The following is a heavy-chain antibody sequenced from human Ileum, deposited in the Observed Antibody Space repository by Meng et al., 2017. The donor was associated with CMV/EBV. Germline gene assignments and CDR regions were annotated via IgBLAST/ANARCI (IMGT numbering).Heavy chain of an antibody. Sequence: HVQIPESGLGLVKPSETLSLTCTVSGASLNDYYWSWIRQPAGKGLEWIGRIFATGTTNYNPSLKSRVTMSVDTSKNQFSLKLTSVTAADTAVYFCARDRFDPWGQGALVTVSS. CDR3: ARDRFDP. V-gene: IGHV4-4*07. CDR2: IFATGTT. J-gene: IGHJ5*02. CDR1: GASLNDYY.